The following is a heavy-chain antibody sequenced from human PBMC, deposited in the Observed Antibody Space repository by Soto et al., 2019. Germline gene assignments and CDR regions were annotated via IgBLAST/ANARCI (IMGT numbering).Heavy chain of an antibody. D-gene: IGHD2-2*01. J-gene: IGHJ5*02. Sequence: GASVKVSCKASGFTFTSSAVQWVRQARGQRLEWIGWIVVGSGNTNYAQKFQERVTITRDMSTSTAYMELSSLRSEDTAVYYCARVVPGAEAWFGPWGQGTLVTVSS. CDR3: ARVVPGAEAWFGP. CDR2: IVVGSGNT. CDR1: GFTFTSSA. V-gene: IGHV1-58*01.